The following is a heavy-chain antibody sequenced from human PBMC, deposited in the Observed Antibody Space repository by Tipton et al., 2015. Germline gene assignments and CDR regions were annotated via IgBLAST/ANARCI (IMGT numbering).Heavy chain of an antibody. Sequence: TLSLTCTVSGGSISGYCRNWIRQPPGKGLEWIGYICDSGSTSYNPSLESRATISLDTSKNQFSLKLNSVTAADAAVYYCARYTSDFEAFDSWGQGPMVTVSS. V-gene: IGHV4-59*01. CDR2: ICDSGST. D-gene: IGHD3-3*01. J-gene: IGHJ3*02. CDR3: ARYTSDFEAFDS. CDR1: GGSISGYC.